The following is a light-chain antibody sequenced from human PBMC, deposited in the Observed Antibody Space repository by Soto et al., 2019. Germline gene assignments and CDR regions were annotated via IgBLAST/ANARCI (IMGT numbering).Light chain of an antibody. CDR1: QSVNSD. CDR2: GAS. Sequence: EIVLTQSPATLSVSPGERATLSCRASQSVNSDLAWFQQKPGQAPRLLIYGASTRATGIPARFSGSGSGTEFTPTISSLQSEDFAIYYCQQYNNWPLTFGGGTKVEIK. J-gene: IGKJ4*01. V-gene: IGKV3-15*01. CDR3: QQYNNWPLT.